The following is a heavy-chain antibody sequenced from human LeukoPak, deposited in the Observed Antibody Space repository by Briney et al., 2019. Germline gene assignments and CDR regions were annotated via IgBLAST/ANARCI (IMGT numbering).Heavy chain of an antibody. D-gene: IGHD3-10*01. CDR3: ARANYGSGYVFDY. Sequence: PGGSLRLSCEASGLSFGDYTMHWVRQAPGKGLEWVSLISRNGAATKYADSVRGRFTVSRDNAKNSLYLQMDSLRADDTAVYYCARANYGSGYVFDYWGQGTLATVSS. CDR2: ISRNGAAT. V-gene: IGHV3-43*01. CDR1: GLSFGDYT. J-gene: IGHJ4*02.